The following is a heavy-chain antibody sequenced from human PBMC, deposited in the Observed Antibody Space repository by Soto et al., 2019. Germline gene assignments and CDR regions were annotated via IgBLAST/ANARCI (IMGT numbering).Heavy chain of an antibody. CDR3: ARAEMLGYCSSTSCLGDAFDI. V-gene: IGHV1-2*04. D-gene: IGHD2-2*01. J-gene: IGHJ3*02. CDR2: INPNSGGT. Sequence: ASVKVSCKASGYTFTGYYMHWVRQAPGQGLEWMGWINPNSGGTNYAQKFQGWVTMTRDPSISTAYMELSRLRSDDTAVYYCARAEMLGYCSSTSCLGDAFDIWGQGTMVTVSS. CDR1: GYTFTGYY.